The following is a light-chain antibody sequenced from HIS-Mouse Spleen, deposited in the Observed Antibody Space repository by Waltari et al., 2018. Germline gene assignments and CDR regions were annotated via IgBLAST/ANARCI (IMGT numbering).Light chain of an antibody. V-gene: IGLV3-10*01. Sequence: SYELTQPPSVSVSPGQTARITCPGDALPKHSAYWYQQKSGQAPVLVIYEDSKRPSGIPERFSGSSPGTMATLTISGAQVEDEADYYCYSTDSSGNHRVFGGGTKLTVL. J-gene: IGLJ2*01. CDR3: YSTDSSGNHRV. CDR1: ALPKHS. CDR2: EDS.